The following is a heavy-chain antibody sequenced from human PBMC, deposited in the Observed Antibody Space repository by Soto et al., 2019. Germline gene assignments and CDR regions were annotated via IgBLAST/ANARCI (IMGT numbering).Heavy chain of an antibody. D-gene: IGHD3-22*01. CDR3: ASSNYYDSSGIDY. J-gene: IGHJ4*02. CDR1: GGSISSYY. Sequence: QVQLQESGPGLVKPSETLSLTCTVSGGSISSYYWSWIRQPPGKGLEWIGYIYYSGSTNYNPSLKSRVPISVDTSKNQFSLKLSSVTAADTAVYYCASSNYYDSSGIDYWGQGTLVTVSS. CDR2: IYYSGST. V-gene: IGHV4-59*08.